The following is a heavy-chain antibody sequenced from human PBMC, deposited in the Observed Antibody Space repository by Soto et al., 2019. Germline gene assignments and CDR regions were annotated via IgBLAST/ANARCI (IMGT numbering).Heavy chain of an antibody. CDR1: GGSIRSGDYY. V-gene: IGHV4-30-4*01. D-gene: IGHD2-15*01. CDR3: ASFRCSGGSCALSP. CDR2: IYYSGST. Sequence: PSETLSLTCTVSGGSIRSGDYYWSWIRQPPGKGLEWIGYIYYSGSTYYNPSLKSRVTISVDTSKNQFSLKPSSVTAADTAVYYCASFRCSGGSCALSPWGQGTLVTVSS. J-gene: IGHJ5*02.